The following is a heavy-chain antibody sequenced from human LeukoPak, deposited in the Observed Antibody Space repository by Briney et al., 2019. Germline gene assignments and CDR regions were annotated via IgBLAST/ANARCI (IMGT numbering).Heavy chain of an antibody. V-gene: IGHV3-30*04. Sequence: PGGSLRLSCAASGFTFSSYAMHWVRQAPGKGLEWVAVISYDGSNKYCADSVKGRFTISRDNSKNTLYLQMNSLRAEDTAVYYCARDYYDSSGYYGPGRIDYWGQGTLVTVSS. CDR1: GFTFSSYA. CDR2: ISYDGSNK. D-gene: IGHD3-22*01. J-gene: IGHJ4*02. CDR3: ARDYYDSSGYYGPGRIDY.